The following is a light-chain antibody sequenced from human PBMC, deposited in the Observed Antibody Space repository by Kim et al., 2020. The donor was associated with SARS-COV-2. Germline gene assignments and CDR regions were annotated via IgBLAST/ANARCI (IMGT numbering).Light chain of an antibody. Sequence: SYELTQPPSVSVSPGQTASITCSGDKLGDKYACWYQQKPGQSPVLVIYLDSKRPSGIPERFSGSNSGNTATLTISGTQAMDEADYYCQAWDSSTAVFGGG. CDR1: KLGDKY. V-gene: IGLV3-1*01. CDR3: QAWDSSTAV. CDR2: LDS. J-gene: IGLJ3*02.